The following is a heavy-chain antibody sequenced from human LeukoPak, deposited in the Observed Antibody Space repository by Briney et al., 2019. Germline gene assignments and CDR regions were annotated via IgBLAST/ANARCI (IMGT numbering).Heavy chain of an antibody. J-gene: IGHJ4*02. CDR2: IIPIFGTA. CDR1: GGTFSSYA. V-gene: IGHV1-69*01. CDR3: ARDARPYSNYEPSFDY. Sequence: GSSVKVSCTASGGTFSSYAISWVRQAPGQGLEWMGGIIPIFGTANYAQKFQGRVTITADESTSTAYMELSSLRSEDTAVYYCARDARPYSNYEPSFDYWGQGTLVTVSS. D-gene: IGHD4-11*01.